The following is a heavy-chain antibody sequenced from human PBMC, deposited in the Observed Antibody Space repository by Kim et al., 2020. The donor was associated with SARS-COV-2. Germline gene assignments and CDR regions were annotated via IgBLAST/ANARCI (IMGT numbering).Heavy chain of an antibody. Sequence: KGRFTISRDNAKNSLYLQMNSLSAEDTAVYYCARDNIMNGYYYYYYGMDVWGQGTTVTVSS. CDR3: ARDNIMNGYYYYYYGMDV. V-gene: IGHV3-11*06. D-gene: IGHD5-18*01. J-gene: IGHJ6*02.